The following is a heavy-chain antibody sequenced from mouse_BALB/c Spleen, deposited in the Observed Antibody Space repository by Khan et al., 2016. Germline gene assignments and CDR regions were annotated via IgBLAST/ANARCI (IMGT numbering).Heavy chain of an antibody. V-gene: IGHV3-2*02. D-gene: IGHD2-3*01. J-gene: IGHJ4*01. CDR3: ARRDCYFPSYYYAIDY. CDR2: ISYSGST. Sequence: EVQLQESGPGLVKPSQSLSLTCTVTGYSITSDYAWNWIRQFPGNKLEWMGYISYSGSTSYNQSLKSRISIIRDTSKHQFFLQLNSVTTEDTATYDGARRDCYFPSYYYAIDYWGQGTSVTVSS. CDR1: GYSITSDYA.